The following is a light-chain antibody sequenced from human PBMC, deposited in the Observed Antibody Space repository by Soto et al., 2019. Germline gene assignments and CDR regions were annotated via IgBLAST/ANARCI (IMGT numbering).Light chain of an antibody. CDR1: QDITIY. V-gene: IGKV1-33*01. Sequence: DLPMTQSPSSLSASVGDRVTITCQASQDITIYLNWYQQKPGKAPKLLIYDASNLETGVPSRFSGSGSGTNFTFTISGLLPEDIATYYCQQYDSLPPFTFGPGTKVDFK. CDR2: DAS. J-gene: IGKJ3*01. CDR3: QQYDSLPPFT.